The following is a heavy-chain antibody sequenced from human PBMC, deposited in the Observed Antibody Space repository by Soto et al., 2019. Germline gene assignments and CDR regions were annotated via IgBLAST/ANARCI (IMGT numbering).Heavy chain of an antibody. CDR2: ISYDGSNK. V-gene: IGHV3-30*18. J-gene: IGHJ6*02. CDR3: AKDGPLWLGELFFGMDV. Sequence: GGSLRLSCAASGFTFSSYGMHWVRQAPGKGLEWVAVISYDGSNKYYADSVKGRFTISRDNSKNTLYLQMNSLRAEDTAVYYCAKDGPLWLGELFFGMDVWGQGTTVTVSS. D-gene: IGHD3-10*01. CDR1: GFTFSSYG.